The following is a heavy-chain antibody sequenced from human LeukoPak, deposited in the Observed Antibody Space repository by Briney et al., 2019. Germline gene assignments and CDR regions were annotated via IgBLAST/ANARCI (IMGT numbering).Heavy chain of an antibody. CDR2: IIPIFGTA. V-gene: IGHV1-69*13. Sequence: SVKVSCKASGGTFSSYAISWVRQAPGQGLEWMGGIIPIFGTANYAQKFQGRVTITADESTSTAYMELSSLRSEDTAVYYCARDISYYDSSGYYPSDAFDIWGQGTMATVSS. CDR3: ARDISYYDSSGYYPSDAFDI. J-gene: IGHJ3*02. CDR1: GGTFSSYA. D-gene: IGHD3-22*01.